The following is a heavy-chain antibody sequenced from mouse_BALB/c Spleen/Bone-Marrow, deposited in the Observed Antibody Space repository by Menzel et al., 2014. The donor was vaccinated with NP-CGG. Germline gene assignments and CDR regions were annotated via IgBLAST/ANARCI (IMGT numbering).Heavy chain of an antibody. CDR3: ARQNYRGAMDY. CDR2: ISNGGGST. D-gene: IGHD2-14*01. V-gene: IGHV5-12*02. J-gene: IGHJ4*01. CDR1: GFTFSDYY. Sequence: EVQLVESGGGLVQPGGSLKLSCATSGFTFSDYYMYWVRQTPEKRLEWVAYISNGGGSTYYPDTVKGRFTISRDNAKNTLYLQMSRLKSEDTAMYYCARQNYRGAMDYRGQGASVTVSS.